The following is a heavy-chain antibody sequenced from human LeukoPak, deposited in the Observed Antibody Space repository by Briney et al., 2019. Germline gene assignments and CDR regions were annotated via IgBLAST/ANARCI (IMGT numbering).Heavy chain of an antibody. CDR3: AHTRYYYASSGYDFDY. J-gene: IGHJ4*02. D-gene: IGHD3-22*01. Sequence: ERGPTLVNATQTLTLTCTFSGFALSTSEVGVGWIRQPPGKALESLTVIYWDDDKRYNTSLESRLTITKDTSKDQVVLTMTNMDPVDTGTYYCAHTRYYYASSGYDFDYWGQGSLVTVSS. CDR1: GFALSTSEVG. CDR2: IYWDDDK. V-gene: IGHV2-5*02.